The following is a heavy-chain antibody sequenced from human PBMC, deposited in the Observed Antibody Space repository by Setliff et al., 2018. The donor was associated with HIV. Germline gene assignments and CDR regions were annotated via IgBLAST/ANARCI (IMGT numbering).Heavy chain of an antibody. Sequence: ASVKVSCKASGYTFTSDHLHWLRQAPGQGLEWMGMITPRDGNTRYAQKFQGRVTMTWDTSTSTVYMELSSLRSEDTAFYYCARSAHDSETGYWGQGTLVTVSS. V-gene: IGHV1-46*01. CDR3: ARSAHDSETGY. CDR2: ITPRDGNT. J-gene: IGHJ4*02. CDR1: GYTFTSDH. D-gene: IGHD5-12*01.